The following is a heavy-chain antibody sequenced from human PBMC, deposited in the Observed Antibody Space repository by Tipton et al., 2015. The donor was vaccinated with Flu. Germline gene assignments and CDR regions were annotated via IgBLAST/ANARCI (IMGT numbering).Heavy chain of an antibody. CDR2: IYSSGTT. CDR1: GGSISGSHSY. Sequence: TLSLTCNVSGGSISGSHSYWAWIRRPPGKGLEWIASIYSSGTTYYSPSVKNRASISVDTPKNFFSLKLTSVTAADTAVYYCVRRTTLDTWFDPWGQGTLVTVSS. CDR3: VRRTTLDTWFDP. D-gene: IGHD4-23*01. J-gene: IGHJ5*02. V-gene: IGHV4-39*07.